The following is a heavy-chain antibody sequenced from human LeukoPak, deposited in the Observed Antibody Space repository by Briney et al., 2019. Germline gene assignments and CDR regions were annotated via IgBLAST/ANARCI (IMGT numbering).Heavy chain of an antibody. V-gene: IGHV1-18*01. Sequence: ASVKVSCKASGYTFTIYGIGWVRQAPGQGLEWMGWISTYNGNTNYAQKFQGRVTMTTDTSTSTAYMDLRSLRSDDTAVYYCARDGGPSMVRGVPYYYMDVWGKGTTVTVSS. CDR1: GYTFTIYG. CDR3: ARDGGPSMVRGVPYYYMDV. CDR2: ISTYNGNT. D-gene: IGHD3-10*01. J-gene: IGHJ6*03.